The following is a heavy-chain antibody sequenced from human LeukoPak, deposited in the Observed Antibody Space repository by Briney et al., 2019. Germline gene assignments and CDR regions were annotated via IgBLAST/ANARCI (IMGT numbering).Heavy chain of an antibody. J-gene: IGHJ4*02. CDR2: VYYTGST. D-gene: IGHD6-6*01. CDR3: ARHFAYSSSSYFDY. Sequence: SETLSLTCSVSGGSISNYYWSWIRQPPGKGLEWIGYVYYTGSTNYNPSLKSRVTMFEDKSKNQFSLRLYSVTVADTAVYYCARHFAYSSSSYFDYWGQGSLVTVSS. V-gene: IGHV4-59*08. CDR1: GGSISNYY.